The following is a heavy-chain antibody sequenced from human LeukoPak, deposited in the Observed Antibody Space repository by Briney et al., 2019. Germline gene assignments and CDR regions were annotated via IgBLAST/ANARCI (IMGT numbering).Heavy chain of an antibody. J-gene: IGHJ6*03. CDR3: ARENNYYYYMDV. V-gene: IGHV4-59*01. CDR1: DGSISTYF. Sequence: SETLSLTCTVSDGSISTYFWSWIRQPPGKGLEWIGYIYYSGSTNYNPSLKSRVTISVDTSKNQFSLKLSSVTAADTAVYYCARENNYYYYMDVWGKGTTVTISS. CDR2: IYYSGST.